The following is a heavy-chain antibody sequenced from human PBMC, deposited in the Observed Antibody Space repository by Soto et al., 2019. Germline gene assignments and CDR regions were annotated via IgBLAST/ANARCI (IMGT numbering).Heavy chain of an antibody. D-gene: IGHD5-12*01. V-gene: IGHV3-23*01. CDR3: AKGRGYSGYDSTIFDY. CDR1: GFPFCSYA. J-gene: IGHJ4*02. CDR2: ISGSGGST. Sequence: GGSPRLSCAASGFPFCSYAMSWVRQAPGKGLEWVSAISGSGGSTYYADSVKGRFTISRDNSKNTLYLQMNSLRAEDTAVYYCAKGRGYSGYDSTIFDYWGQGTLVTVSS.